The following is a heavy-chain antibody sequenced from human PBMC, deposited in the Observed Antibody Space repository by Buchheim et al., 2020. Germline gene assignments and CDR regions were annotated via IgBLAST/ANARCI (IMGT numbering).Heavy chain of an antibody. V-gene: IGHV1-69*06. J-gene: IGHJ6*02. Sequence: QVQLVQSGAEVKKPGSSVKVSCKASGGTFSSYAISWVRQAPGQGLEWMGGIIPIFGTANYAQKFQGRVTIIADKSTSTAYIKLSSLRSEDTAVYYCARDREDIVVVPAAYYGMDVWGQGTT. CDR2: IIPIFGTA. CDR1: GGTFSSYA. CDR3: ARDREDIVVVPAAYYGMDV. D-gene: IGHD2-2*01.